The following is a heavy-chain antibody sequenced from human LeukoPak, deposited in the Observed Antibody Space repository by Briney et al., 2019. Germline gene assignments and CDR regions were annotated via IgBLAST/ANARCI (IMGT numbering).Heavy chain of an antibody. CDR1: GFTFSSYA. J-gene: IGHJ4*02. V-gene: IGHV3-23*01. D-gene: IGHD1-26*01. Sequence: GGSLRLSCAASGFTFSSYAMSWVRQAPGKGLEWVSAISGSGGSTYYADSVKGRFTISRDNSKNTLYLQMNSLRAEDTAVYYCAQGEVGATDGGDDYWGQGTLVTVSS. CDR3: AQGEVGATDGGDDY. CDR2: ISGSGGST.